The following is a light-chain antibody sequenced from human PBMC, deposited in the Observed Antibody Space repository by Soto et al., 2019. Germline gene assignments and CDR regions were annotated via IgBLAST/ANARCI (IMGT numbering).Light chain of an antibody. CDR3: AAWDDSLNGRL. CDR1: DSNIGSNT. V-gene: IGLV1-44*01. Sequence: QSVLTQPPSASGTPGQRVTISCSGSDSNIGSNTVDWYQQLPGTAPKLLIYSNNQRPSGVPDRFSGSKSGTSVSLAISGLQSDDEADYYCAAWDDSLNGRLFGTGTKLTVL. CDR2: SNN. J-gene: IGLJ1*01.